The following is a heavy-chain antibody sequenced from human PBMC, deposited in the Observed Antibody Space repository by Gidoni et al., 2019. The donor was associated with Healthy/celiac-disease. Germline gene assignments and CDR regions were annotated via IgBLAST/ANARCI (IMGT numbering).Heavy chain of an antibody. CDR3: ARIRWFGELFQPSSFDY. D-gene: IGHD3-10*01. V-gene: IGHV4-31*03. Sequence: QVQLQESGPGLVKPSQTLSLTCTVSGGSISSGGYYWSWIRQHPGKGLEWIGYIYYSGSTYYNPSLTSRVTISVDTSKNQFSLKLSSVTAADTAVYYWARIRWFGELFQPSSFDYWGQGTLVTVSS. CDR1: GGSISSGGYY. J-gene: IGHJ4*02. CDR2: IYYSGST.